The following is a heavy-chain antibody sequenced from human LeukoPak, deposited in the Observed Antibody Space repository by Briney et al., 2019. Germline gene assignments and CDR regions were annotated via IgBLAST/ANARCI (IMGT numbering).Heavy chain of an antibody. Sequence: GGSLRLSCAASGFTFSSYAMSWVRQAPGKWLEWVSAISGSGGSTYYADSVKGRFTISRDNSKNTLYLQMNSLRAEDTAVYYCAKDDVWGSYRYPSGTTDWGQGTLVTVSS. CDR3: AKDDVWGSYRYPSGTTD. V-gene: IGHV3-23*01. CDR2: ISGSGGST. CDR1: GFTFSSYA. D-gene: IGHD3-16*02. J-gene: IGHJ4*02.